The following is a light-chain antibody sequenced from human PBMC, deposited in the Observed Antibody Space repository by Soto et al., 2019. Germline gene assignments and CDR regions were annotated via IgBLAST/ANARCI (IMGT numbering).Light chain of an antibody. V-gene: IGKV2-28*01. CDR1: QSLLHSNAYNF. Sequence: DIVMTQSPLSLPVTPGEPASTSCRSSQSLLHSNAYNFLDWYLQKPGQSPQLLIYLGSNRASGVPDRFSASGSGTDFTLKISRVEAEDVGVFYCMQALETPYTFGQGTKLEIK. CDR2: LGS. CDR3: MQALETPYT. J-gene: IGKJ2*01.